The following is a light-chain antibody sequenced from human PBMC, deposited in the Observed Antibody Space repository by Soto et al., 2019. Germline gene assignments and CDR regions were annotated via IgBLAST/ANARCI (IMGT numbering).Light chain of an antibody. V-gene: IGKV1-5*03. Sequence: DIQMTQSPSTLSASIGDRVTITCRASQSLNSWLAWYQQKPGKAPKLLIYKASNLESGVPSRFSGSGSGTEFTLTISSLQPDDYATYYCQRYIDYFTFGGGTKVDIK. CDR1: QSLNSW. J-gene: IGKJ4*01. CDR3: QRYIDYFT. CDR2: KAS.